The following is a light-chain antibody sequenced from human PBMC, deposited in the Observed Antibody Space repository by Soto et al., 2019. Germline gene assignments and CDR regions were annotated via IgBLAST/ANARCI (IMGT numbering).Light chain of an antibody. CDR2: GAS. CDR1: QSVSSNS. V-gene: IGKV3-20*01. CDR3: HHYGGSPIT. Sequence: EIVLTQSPGTLSLSPGERATLSCRASQSVSSNSLAWYQQKPGHPPRVFIYGASTRATGIPDRFSGSGSGTDFTLTVSRLEPEDFAVYYCHHYGGSPITFGQGTRLEIK. J-gene: IGKJ5*01.